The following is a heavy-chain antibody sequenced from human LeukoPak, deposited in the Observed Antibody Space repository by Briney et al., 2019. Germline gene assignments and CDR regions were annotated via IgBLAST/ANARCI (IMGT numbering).Heavy chain of an antibody. CDR1: GGSVTSHY. CDR3: ARDPSGYDYYFDY. J-gene: IGHJ4*02. Sequence: PSETLSLTCTVSGGSVTSHYWSWIRQPPGKGLEWIGYIDHSGSTNYNPSLTSRVTISVDTSKNQFSLKLTYVTAADTAVYYCARDPSGYDYYFDYWGQGPLVTVSS. D-gene: IGHD5-12*01. CDR2: IDHSGST. V-gene: IGHV4-59*02.